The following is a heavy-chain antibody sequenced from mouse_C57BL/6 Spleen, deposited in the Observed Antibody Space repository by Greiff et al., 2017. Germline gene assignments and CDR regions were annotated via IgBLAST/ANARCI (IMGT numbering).Heavy chain of an antibody. CDR2: ISDGGSYT. Sequence: EVQLVESGGGLVKPGGSLKLSCAASGFTFSSYAMSWVRQTPEKRLEWVATISDGGSYTYYPDNVKGRFTFSRDNAKNNLYLQMSHLKSEDTAMYYCAREGLPNYFDYWGQGTTLTVSS. CDR1: GFTFSSYA. V-gene: IGHV5-4*01. CDR3: AREGLPNYFDY. J-gene: IGHJ2*01. D-gene: IGHD2-2*01.